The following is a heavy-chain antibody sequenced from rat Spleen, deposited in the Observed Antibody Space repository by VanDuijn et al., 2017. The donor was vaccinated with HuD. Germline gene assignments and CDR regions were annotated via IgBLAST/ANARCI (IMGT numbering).Heavy chain of an antibody. D-gene: IGHD1-2*01. J-gene: IGHJ3*01. CDR3: SRDTDNYYYSSSDWFAY. Sequence: QVQLKESGPGLVQPSETLSLTCTVSGFSLTSYSVSWVRQPSGKGPEWMGRMWYDGDTAYNSALKSRLSISRDTSKNQVFLKMNSLQTDDTGTYYCSRDTDNYYYSSSDWFAYWGQGTLVTVSS. CDR2: MWYDGDT. CDR1: GFSLTSYS. V-gene: IGHV2-63*01.